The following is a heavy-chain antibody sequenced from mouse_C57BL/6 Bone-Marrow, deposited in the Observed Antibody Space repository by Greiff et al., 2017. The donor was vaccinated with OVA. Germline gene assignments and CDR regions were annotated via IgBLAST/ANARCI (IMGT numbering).Heavy chain of an antibody. V-gene: IGHV1-77*01. J-gene: IGHJ1*03. CDR3: ATYYGSFHWYFDV. CDR1: GYTFTDYY. D-gene: IGHD1-1*01. Sequence: LVEPGASVKISCQASGYTFTDYYINWVKQRPGQGLEWIGKIGPGSGSTYYNEKFKGKATLTADKSSSTAYMQLSSLTSEDSAVYFCATYYGSFHWYFDVWGTGTTVTVSS. CDR2: IGPGSGST.